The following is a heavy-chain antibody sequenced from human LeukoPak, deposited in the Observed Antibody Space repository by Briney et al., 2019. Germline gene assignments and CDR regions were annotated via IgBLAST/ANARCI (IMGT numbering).Heavy chain of an antibody. Sequence: GGSLGLSCAASGFTFSGCGMHWVRQAPGKGLEWVAFIWYDGRDKYYADSVKGRFTISRDNSKNTLYLQMNSLRAEDTAIYYCAKDPYSYGSYFDYWGQGTLVTVSS. CDR3: AKDPYSYGSYFDY. CDR1: GFTFSGCG. J-gene: IGHJ4*02. D-gene: IGHD5-18*01. V-gene: IGHV3-30*02. CDR2: IWYDGRDK.